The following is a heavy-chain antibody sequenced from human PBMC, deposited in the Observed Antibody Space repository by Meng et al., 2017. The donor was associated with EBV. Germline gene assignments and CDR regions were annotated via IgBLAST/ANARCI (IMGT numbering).Heavy chain of an antibody. J-gene: IGHJ4*02. CDR2: LIPMSGAP. Sequence: QVQLKEVGAEGQKPGSAVKVSCRTSGGTFRSDAVSWVRQAPGQGLEWMGGLIPMSGAPHYAQKFQDRVTIIADESTSTHSMELNNLRFEDTAMYYCASESGRGFTPDYWGQGTLVTVSS. CDR1: GGTFRSDA. V-gene: IGHV1-69*01. CDR3: ASESGRGFTPDY. D-gene: IGHD3-10*01.